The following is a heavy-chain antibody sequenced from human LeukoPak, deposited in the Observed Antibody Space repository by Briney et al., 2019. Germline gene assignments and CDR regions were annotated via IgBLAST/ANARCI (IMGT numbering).Heavy chain of an antibody. CDR1: GFTIGTAW. CDR2: IKSEGEGATT. D-gene: IGHD3-3*02. V-gene: IGHV3-15*01. J-gene: IGHJ6*04. CDR3: IAHFPYFYGFDV. Sequence: GGSLRLSCVSSGFTIGTAWMSWVSQAPRRGLEWLGHIKSEGEGATTDYAAPAKGRFAISRDDSKNMIYLQMSSLKIDVTAIYYCIAHFPYFYGFDVWGKGTTVTVSS.